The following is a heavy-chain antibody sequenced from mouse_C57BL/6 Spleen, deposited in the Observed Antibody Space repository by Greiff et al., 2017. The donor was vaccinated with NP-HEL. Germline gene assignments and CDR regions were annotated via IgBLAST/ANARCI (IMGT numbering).Heavy chain of an antibody. D-gene: IGHD1-1*01. CDR1: GYTFTSYW. CDR3: TRSEGYYGSSYCAMDY. V-gene: IGHV1-5*01. J-gene: IGHJ4*01. CDR2: IYPGNSDT. Sequence: EGKRKEVGTVLARPGASVKMSCKTSGYTFTSYWMHWVKQRPGQGLEWIGAIYPGNSDTSYNQKFKGKAKLTAVTSASTAYMELSSLTNEDSAVYYCTRSEGYYGSSYCAMDYWGQGTSVTVSS.